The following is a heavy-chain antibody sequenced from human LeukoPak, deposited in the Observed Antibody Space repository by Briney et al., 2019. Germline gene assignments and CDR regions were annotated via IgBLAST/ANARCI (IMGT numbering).Heavy chain of an antibody. D-gene: IGHD6-6*01. CDR1: GYTFTSYA. V-gene: IGHV1-2*02. Sequence: ASVKASCKASGYTFTSYALNWVRQAPGQGLEWMGWINPNSGGTNYAQKFQGRVIMTRDTSISTAYMELSRLRSDDTAVYYCARDPPPALVWGQGTLVTVSS. CDR3: ARDPPPALV. CDR2: INPNSGGT. J-gene: IGHJ4*02.